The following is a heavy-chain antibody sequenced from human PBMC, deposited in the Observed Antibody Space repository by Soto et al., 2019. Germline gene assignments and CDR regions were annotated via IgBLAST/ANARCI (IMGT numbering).Heavy chain of an antibody. CDR1: GVSISSYF. Sequence: KASETLSLTCSVSGVSISSYFWSWIRQAPGRGLEWIGCTYHRGSTNYSPSLKRRVAISVDTSENQFSLKVNSVTAADTAVYYGARIGGYHGPLDYWGQGTPVTVSS. D-gene: IGHD6-25*01. V-gene: IGHV4-59*01. CDR3: ARIGGYHGPLDY. CDR2: TYHRGST. J-gene: IGHJ4*02.